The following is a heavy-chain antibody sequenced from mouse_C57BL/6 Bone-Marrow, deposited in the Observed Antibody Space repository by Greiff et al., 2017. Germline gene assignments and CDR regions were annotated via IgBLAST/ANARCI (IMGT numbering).Heavy chain of an antibody. CDR3: TNYYGSPYYYAMDY. D-gene: IGHD1-1*01. J-gene: IGHJ4*01. V-gene: IGHV5-9-1*02. CDR1: GFTFSSYA. CDR2: ISSGGDYI. Sequence: EVMLVESGEGLVKPGGSLKLSCAASGFTFSSYAMSWVRQTPEKRLEWVAYISSGGDYIYYADTVKGRFTISRDNARNTLYLQMSSLKSEDTAMYYCTNYYGSPYYYAMDYWGQGTSVTVSS.